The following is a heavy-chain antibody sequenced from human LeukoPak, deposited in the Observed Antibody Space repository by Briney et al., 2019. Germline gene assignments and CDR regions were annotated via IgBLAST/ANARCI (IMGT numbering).Heavy chain of an antibody. J-gene: IGHJ4*02. D-gene: IGHD2-2*01. CDR3: ARYCSSTSCRLFDY. V-gene: IGHV4-31*03. Sequence: SETLSLTCTVSGGSISSGGYYWSWIRQHPGKGLEWIGYIYYSGSTYYSPSLKSRVTISVDTSKNQFSLKLSSVTAADTAVYYCARYCSSTSCRLFDYWGQGTLVTVSS. CDR1: GGSISSGGYY. CDR2: IYYSGST.